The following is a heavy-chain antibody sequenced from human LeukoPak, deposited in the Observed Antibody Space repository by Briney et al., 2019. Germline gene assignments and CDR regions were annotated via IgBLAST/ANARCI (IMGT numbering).Heavy chain of an antibody. Sequence: SETLSLTCTVSGGSISSSSYYWGWIRQPPGKGLEWIGSIYYSGSTYYNPSLKSRVTISVDTSKNQFSLKLSSVTAADTAVYYCARGRRYYGSGSYLHPFDYWGQGTLVTVSS. D-gene: IGHD3-10*01. CDR3: ARGRRYYGSGSYLHPFDY. CDR2: IYYSGST. CDR1: GGSISSSSYY. V-gene: IGHV4-39*07. J-gene: IGHJ4*02.